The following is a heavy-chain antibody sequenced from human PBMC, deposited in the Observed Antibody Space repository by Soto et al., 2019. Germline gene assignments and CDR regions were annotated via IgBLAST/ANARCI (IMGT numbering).Heavy chain of an antibody. CDR2: IYWNDDK. CDR3: AQSGGEGRDGYNGALDY. Sequence: SGPTLVNPTQTLTLTCTFSGFSLSTSGVGVGWIRQPPGKALEWLALIYWNDDKRYSPSLKSRLTITKDTSKNQVVLTMTNMDHVDTATYYGAQSGGEGRDGYNGALDYWGQGPLVPVSS. V-gene: IGHV2-5*01. CDR1: GFSLSTSGVG. J-gene: IGHJ4*02. D-gene: IGHD3-16*01.